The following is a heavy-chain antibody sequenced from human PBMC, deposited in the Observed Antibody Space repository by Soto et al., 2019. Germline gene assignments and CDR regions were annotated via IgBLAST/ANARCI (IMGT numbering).Heavy chain of an antibody. CDR3: AKSPSYYGDFDY. D-gene: IGHD4-17*01. CDR1: GFTFDDYA. CDR2: IRWNSGSI. J-gene: IGHJ4*02. V-gene: IGHV3-9*01. Sequence: EVQLVESGGGLVQPGRSLRLSCAASGFTFDDYAMHWVRQAPGKGLEWVSGIRWNSGSIGYADSVKGRLTISRDNAKNSLYLQMNSLRAEDTALYYCAKSPSYYGDFDYWGQGTLVTVSS.